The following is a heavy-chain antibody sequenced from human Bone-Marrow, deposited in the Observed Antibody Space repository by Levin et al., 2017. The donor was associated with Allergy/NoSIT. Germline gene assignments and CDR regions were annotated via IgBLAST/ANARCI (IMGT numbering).Heavy chain of an antibody. CDR3: SRSSGTGTARDY. V-gene: IGHV4-38-2*01. CDR2: IFQSGST. J-gene: IGHJ4*02. D-gene: IGHD1-1*01. CDR1: GYSISSGYY. Sequence: KASETLSLTCAVSGYSISSGYYWGWIRQPPGKGLEWIGSIFQSGSTYYNPSLKSRVTMSVDTSKNQFSLKLNSVTAADTAVYYCSRSSGTGTARDYWGQGTLVTVSS.